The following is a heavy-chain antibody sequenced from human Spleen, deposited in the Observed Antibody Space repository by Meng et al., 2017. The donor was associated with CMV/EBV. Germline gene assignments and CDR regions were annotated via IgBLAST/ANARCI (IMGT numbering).Heavy chain of an antibody. V-gene: IGHV4-39*01. CDR3: ARGQKGYFDL. CDR1: GRPISTSGYY. J-gene: IGHJ2*01. CDR2: IGHSGFT. Sequence: LRESAAGWVRPPEPLVLLLSVFGRPISTSGYYWGWIRQPPGKGLEWIGSIGHSGFTYYTPSLKSRVTVSIDTSRNQFSLWLTSVTAADTAVYYCARGQKGYFDLWGRGALVTVSS.